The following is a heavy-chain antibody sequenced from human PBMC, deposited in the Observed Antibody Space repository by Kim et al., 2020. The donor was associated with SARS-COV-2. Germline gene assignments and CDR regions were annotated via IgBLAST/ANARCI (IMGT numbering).Heavy chain of an antibody. Sequence: GRSLRLSCVASGFTFSSYGMHWVRQAPGKGLEWVAVISYDGSNKYYADSVKGRFTISRDNSKNTLYLQMNSLRAEDTAVYYCAKAAGGPYSAMDVWGQGTTVTVSS. D-gene: IGHD2-15*01. CDR1: GFTFSSYG. J-gene: IGHJ6*02. CDR2: ISYDGSNK. CDR3: AKAAGGPYSAMDV. V-gene: IGHV3-30*18.